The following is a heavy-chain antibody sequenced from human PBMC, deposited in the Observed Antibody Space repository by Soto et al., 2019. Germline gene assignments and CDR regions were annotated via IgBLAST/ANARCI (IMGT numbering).Heavy chain of an antibody. CDR1: GGSISSYY. D-gene: IGHD2-15*01. CDR2: IYYSGST. J-gene: IGHJ5*02. V-gene: IGHV4-59*08. Sequence: SETLSLTCTVSGGSISSYYWSWIRQPPGKGLEWIGYIYYSGSTNYNPSLKSRVTISVDTSKNQFSLKLSSVTAADTAVYYCASYQRYCSGGSCYSGFDTWGQGTLVTVS. CDR3: ASYQRYCSGGSCYSGFDT.